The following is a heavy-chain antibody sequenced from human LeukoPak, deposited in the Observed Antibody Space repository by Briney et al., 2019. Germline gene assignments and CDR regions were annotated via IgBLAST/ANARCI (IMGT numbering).Heavy chain of an antibody. CDR2: ISGSGGST. V-gene: IGHV3-23*01. Sequence: PGGSLRLSCAASGFTFSSYAMSWVRQAPGKGLEWVSAISGSGGSTYYADSVKGRFTISRDNSKNTLYLQMGSLRAEDMAVYYCARGSYGDYVYFDYWGQGTLVTVSS. D-gene: IGHD4-17*01. J-gene: IGHJ4*02. CDR3: ARGSYGDYVYFDY. CDR1: GFTFSSYA.